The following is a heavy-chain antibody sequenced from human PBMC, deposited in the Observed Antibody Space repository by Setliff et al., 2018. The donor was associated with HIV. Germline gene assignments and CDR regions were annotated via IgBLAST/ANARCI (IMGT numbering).Heavy chain of an antibody. CDR1: GFTFSDYY. V-gene: IGHV3-11*06. Sequence: PGASLRLSCAASGFTFSDYYMSWIRQAPGKGLEWVSYISSSSSYIYYADSVKGRFTISRDNAKNSLYLQMNSLRAEDTAVYYCARDDSNYRQHGMDVWGQGTTVTVSS. J-gene: IGHJ6*02. CDR2: ISSSSSYI. CDR3: ARDDSNYRQHGMDV. D-gene: IGHD4-4*01.